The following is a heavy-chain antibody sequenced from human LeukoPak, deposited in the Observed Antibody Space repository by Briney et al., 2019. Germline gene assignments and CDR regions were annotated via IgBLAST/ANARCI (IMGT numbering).Heavy chain of an antibody. D-gene: IGHD5-12*01. V-gene: IGHV4-39*07. CDR3: ASGPPSGHRGFYYFYMDV. CDR2: TYYSGKT. Sequence: GSLRLSCAASGFTFSSYSMNWVRQPPGKGLEWIGSTYYSGKTFYRSSLKSRVTISLDTSKNQFSLKLRSVTAADTAVYYCASGPPSGHRGFYYFYMDVWGKGTTVTVSS. CDR1: GFTFSSYS. J-gene: IGHJ6*03.